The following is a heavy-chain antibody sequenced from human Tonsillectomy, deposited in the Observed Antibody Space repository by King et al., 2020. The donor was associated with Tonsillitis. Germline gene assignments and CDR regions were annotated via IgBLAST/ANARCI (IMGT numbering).Heavy chain of an antibody. J-gene: IGHJ4*02. CDR1: GFTFSSYW. CDR3: PIYDFWSGYYPY. Sequence: QLVQSGGGLVQPGGSLRLSCAASGFTFSSYWMSWVRQAPGKGLEWVANIKQDGSERYYVDSVKGRFTISRDNAKNSLYLQMNSMRAEDTAFYYCPIYDFWSGYYPYWGQGTXVTVSS. D-gene: IGHD3-3*01. CDR2: IKQDGSER. V-gene: IGHV3-7*01.